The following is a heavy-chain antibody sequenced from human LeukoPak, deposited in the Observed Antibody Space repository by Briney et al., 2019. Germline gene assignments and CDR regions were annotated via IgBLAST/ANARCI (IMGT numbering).Heavy chain of an antibody. CDR1: GGSISSGSYY. CDR3: ARAVITMIVPSGDWFDP. V-gene: IGHV4-61*02. Sequence: SQTLSLTCTVSGGSISSGSYYWSWIRQPAGKGLEWIGRIYTSGSTNYNPSLKSRVTISVDTSKNQFSLKLSSVTAADTAVYYCARAVITMIVPSGDWFDPWGQGTLVTVSS. CDR2: IYTSGST. D-gene: IGHD3-22*01. J-gene: IGHJ5*02.